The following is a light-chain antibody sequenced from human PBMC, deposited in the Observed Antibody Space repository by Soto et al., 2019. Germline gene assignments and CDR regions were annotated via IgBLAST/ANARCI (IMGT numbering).Light chain of an antibody. CDR3: SSYTTSNTRQIV. J-gene: IGLJ1*01. CDR2: DVS. Sequence: QSALTQPASVSGSPGQSITISCTGTSSDVGGYNYVSLYQHHPGKAPKLIIYDVSNRPSGVSIRFSGSKSDNTASLTISGLQPEDEADYHCSSYTTSNTRQIVFGTGTRSPS. V-gene: IGLV2-14*03. CDR1: SSDVGGYNY.